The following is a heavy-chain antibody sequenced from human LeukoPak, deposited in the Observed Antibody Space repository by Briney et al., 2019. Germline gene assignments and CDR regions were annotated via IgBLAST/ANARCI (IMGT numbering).Heavy chain of an antibody. CDR3: ASMKLWSGYQYYGFDY. Sequence: SETLSLTCAVYGGSFSGYYWSWIRQPPGKGLEWIGEINHSGSTNYNPSLKSRVTISVDTSKNQFSLKLSSVTAADTAVYHCASMKLWSGYQYYGFDYWGQGTLVTVSS. J-gene: IGHJ4*02. V-gene: IGHV4-34*01. CDR2: INHSGST. D-gene: IGHD3-3*01. CDR1: GGSFSGYY.